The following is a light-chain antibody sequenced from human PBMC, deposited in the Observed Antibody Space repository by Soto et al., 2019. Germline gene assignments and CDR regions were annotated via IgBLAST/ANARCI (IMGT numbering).Light chain of an antibody. CDR3: QQTYSTPLG. Sequence: IQMTQSPSSLSASVGDRVTITCRASQSISTYLNWYQQKPGKAPKLLIYTASSLQSGVPSRFSGSGSGTDFTLTISSLQPEDFATYYCQQTYSTPLGFGQGTQVEIK. J-gene: IGKJ1*01. CDR1: QSISTY. V-gene: IGKV1-39*01. CDR2: TAS.